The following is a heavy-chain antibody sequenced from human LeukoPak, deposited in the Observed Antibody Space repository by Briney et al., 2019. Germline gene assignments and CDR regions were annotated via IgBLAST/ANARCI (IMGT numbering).Heavy chain of an antibody. CDR3: ARDLSSGYYRFYFDY. CDR1: GGSLSIGDYY. D-gene: IGHD3-22*01. J-gene: IGHJ4*02. V-gene: IGHV4-30-4*08. CDR2: IYYSGST. Sequence: SQTLSLTCTVSGGSLSIGDYYWSCIRQPPGKGLECLGYIYYSGSTYYNPSLKRRVTISVDTSKNQFSLKLSSVTAADTAVYYCARDLSSGYYRFYFDYWGQGTLVSVSS.